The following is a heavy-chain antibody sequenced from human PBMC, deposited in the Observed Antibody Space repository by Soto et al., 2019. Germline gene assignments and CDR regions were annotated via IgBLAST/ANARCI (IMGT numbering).Heavy chain of an antibody. CDR2: IRSKANSYAT. CDR1: GFTFSGSA. J-gene: IGHJ6*02. D-gene: IGHD6-19*01. Sequence: EVQLLESGGGLVQPGGSLKLSCAASGFTFSGSAMHWVRQASGKGLEWVGRIRSKANSYATAYAASVKGRFTISRDDSKNTAYLQMNSLKTEDTAVYYCTRDSSGWSFYYYYYGMDVWGQGTTVTVSS. CDR3: TRDSSGWSFYYYYYGMDV. V-gene: IGHV3-73*02.